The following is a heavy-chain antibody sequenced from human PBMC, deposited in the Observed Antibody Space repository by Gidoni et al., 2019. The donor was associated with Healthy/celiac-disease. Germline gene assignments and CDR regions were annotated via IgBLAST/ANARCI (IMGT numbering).Heavy chain of an antibody. Sequence: QLQLQESGPGLVKPSETLSLTCTVSGGSISGSHYYWGWIRQPPGKGLEWIGNIYYRGRPYYNPSLKSRVTISVDTSKNQFSLKLSSVTAADTAVYYCARLLYYYGSGVGGWFDPWGQGTLVTVSS. CDR1: GGSISGSHYY. CDR3: ARLLYYYGSGVGGWFDP. CDR2: IYYRGRP. J-gene: IGHJ5*02. D-gene: IGHD3-10*01. V-gene: IGHV4-39*01.